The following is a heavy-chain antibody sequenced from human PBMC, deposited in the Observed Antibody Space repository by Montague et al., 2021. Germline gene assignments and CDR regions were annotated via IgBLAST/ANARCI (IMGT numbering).Heavy chain of an antibody. CDR2: IGTAGDT. CDR1: GFTFSSYD. V-gene: IGHV3-13*04. CDR3: ASTGAATAWRAYEI. D-gene: IGHD7-27*01. Sequence: SLRLSCAASGFTFSSYDMHWVRQATGKGLEWVSAIGTAGDTFYPGSVKGRLTISRENAENSLYLQMNSLRAGDTAVYYCASTGAATAWRAYEIWGLGTMVTVSS. J-gene: IGHJ3*02.